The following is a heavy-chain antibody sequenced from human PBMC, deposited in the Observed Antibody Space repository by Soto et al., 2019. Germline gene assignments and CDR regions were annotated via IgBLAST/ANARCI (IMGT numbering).Heavy chain of an antibody. D-gene: IGHD3-3*01. CDR3: ARDXEYDFWSGPLPRGDTDV. CDR2: INPTSGGA. V-gene: IGHV1-2*02. CDR1: GYTFTGYY. Sequence: GASVKLSCKASGYTFTGYYIHWVRRAPGQGLEWMGWINPTSGGANYALKFQGRVTMTRDTSINTAYMELSSLTSDDTAVYYCARDXEYDFWSGPLPRGDTDVWGEAISVTVSS. J-gene: IGHJ6*03.